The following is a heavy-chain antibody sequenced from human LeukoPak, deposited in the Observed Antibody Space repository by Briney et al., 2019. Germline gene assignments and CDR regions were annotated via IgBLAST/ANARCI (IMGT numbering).Heavy chain of an antibody. Sequence: ASVKVSCKASGYTFTSYGISWVRQAPGQGLEWMRWISAYNGNTNYAQKLQGRVTMTTDTSTSTAYMELRSLRSDDTAVYYCARDSSVCSSTSCYRSFDYWGQGTLVTVSS. CDR2: ISAYNGNT. J-gene: IGHJ4*02. D-gene: IGHD2-2*01. V-gene: IGHV1-18*01. CDR1: GYTFTSYG. CDR3: ARDSSVCSSTSCYRSFDY.